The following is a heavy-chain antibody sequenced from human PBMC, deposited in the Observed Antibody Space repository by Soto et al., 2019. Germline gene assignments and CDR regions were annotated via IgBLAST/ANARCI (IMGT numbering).Heavy chain of an antibody. CDR3: ARERLNTGWYGFDY. CDR1: GYTFANYD. J-gene: IGHJ4*02. Sequence: QVQLVQSGGEVKKPGASVKVSCKTSGYTFANYDFSWVRQAPGQGLEWMGWVSNKNGVTSYAEKFRDRVTIITDTSTSTVYMELRSLTSDDTAVYFCARERLNTGWYGFDYWGQGAQVTVSS. CDR2: VSNKNGVT. D-gene: IGHD6-19*01. V-gene: IGHV1-18*04.